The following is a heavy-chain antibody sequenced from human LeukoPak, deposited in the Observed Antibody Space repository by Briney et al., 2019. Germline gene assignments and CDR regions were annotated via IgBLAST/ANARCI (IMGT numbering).Heavy chain of an antibody. V-gene: IGHV4-59*12. J-gene: IGHJ5*02. CDR2: IYYSGSS. CDR3: ARGSKFKPVGYCSSTSCYIRGPNWFDP. D-gene: IGHD2-2*02. CDR1: GGSISRYY. Sequence: SETLSLTCTVSGGSISRYYWSWIRQPPGKGLEWIGDIYYSGSSNYNPSLTSRVTISVDTSKNQFSLKLSSVTAADTAVYYCARGSKFKPVGYCSSTSCYIRGPNWFDPWGQGTLVTVSS.